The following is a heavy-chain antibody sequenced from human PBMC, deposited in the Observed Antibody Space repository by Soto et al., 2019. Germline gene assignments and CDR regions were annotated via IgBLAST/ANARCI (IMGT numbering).Heavy chain of an antibody. D-gene: IGHD6-13*01. CDR1: GGSISSGGYY. CDR2: IYYSGST. V-gene: IGHV4-31*03. J-gene: IGHJ5*02. CDR3: AKGLAAAGKGDYNWFDP. Sequence: QVQLQESGPGLVKPSQTLSLTCTVSGGSISSGGYYWSWIRQHPGKGLEWIGYIYYSGSTYYNPSLKSRVTISVDTPKNQFSLKLGSVTAADTAVYYCAKGLAAAGKGDYNWFDPWGQGTLVTVSS.